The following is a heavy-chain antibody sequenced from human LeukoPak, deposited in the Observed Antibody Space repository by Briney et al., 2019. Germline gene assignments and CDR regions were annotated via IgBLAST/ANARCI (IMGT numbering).Heavy chain of an antibody. CDR2: IIPIFGTA. CDR3: ARGSCGGDCYSENWFDP. CDR1: GGTFSIYA. D-gene: IGHD2-21*02. V-gene: IGHV1-69*05. Sequence: SVNVSSKASGGTFSIYAISWVRQAPGQGLEWMGGIIPIFGTANYAQKLQGRVTMTTDTSTSTAYMELRSLRSDDTAVYYCARGSCGGDCYSENWFDPWGQGTLVTVSS. J-gene: IGHJ5*02.